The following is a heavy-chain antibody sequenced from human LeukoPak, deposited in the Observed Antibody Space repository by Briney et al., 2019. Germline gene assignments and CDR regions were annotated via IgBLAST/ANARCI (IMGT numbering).Heavy chain of an antibody. Sequence: SETLSLTCAVDGGSFSGYYWSWIRQPPGKGLEWIGEINHSGGTNYNPSLKRRVTISVATSTNQCSLKLSSVTAADTAVYYCATLRAGSQRYDYYGMDVWGQGNTVTVSS. CDR1: GGSFSGYY. D-gene: IGHD1-1*01. CDR2: INHSGGT. J-gene: IGHJ6*02. CDR3: ATLRAGSQRYDYYGMDV. V-gene: IGHV4-34*01.